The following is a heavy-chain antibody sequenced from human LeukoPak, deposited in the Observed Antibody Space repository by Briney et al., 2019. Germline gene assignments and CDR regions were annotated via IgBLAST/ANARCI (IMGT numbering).Heavy chain of an antibody. CDR3: ARRPMS. D-gene: IGHD3-22*01. Sequence: PSETLSLTCTVSGASLGSDYWSWIRQPPGKGLEWIGYIFYDGTANLNPSLKSRLTMSVDTSKNQFSLKLSSVTAADTAVYYCARRPMSWGQGTLVTVSS. CDR1: GASLGSDY. J-gene: IGHJ4*02. V-gene: IGHV4-59*12. CDR2: IFYDGTA.